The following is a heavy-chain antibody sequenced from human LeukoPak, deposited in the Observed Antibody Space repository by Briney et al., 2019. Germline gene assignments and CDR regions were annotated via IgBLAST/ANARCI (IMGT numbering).Heavy chain of an antibody. CDR1: VDSIGIDY. J-gene: IGHJ6*03. Sequence: SDSLSLTYNVSVDSIGIDYWRWIRETPGKGLEWVGFIFHSGSTDYNPSLQSRATISIDTSRKSFSLKLLSVTAADTAVYYCARTRPQDYATSYMDVWGTGATVTVSS. D-gene: IGHD1-26*01. CDR2: IFHSGST. V-gene: IGHV4-59*08. CDR3: ARTRPQDYATSYMDV.